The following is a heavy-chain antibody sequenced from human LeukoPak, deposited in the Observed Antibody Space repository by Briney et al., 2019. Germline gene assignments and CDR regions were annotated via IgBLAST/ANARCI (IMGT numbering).Heavy chain of an antibody. V-gene: IGHV4-39*07. CDR2: IYYSGST. Sequence: SETLSLTCTVSGGSISSSSYYWGWIRQPPGKGLEWIGSIYYSGSTCYNPSLKSRVTISVDTSKNQFSLKLSSVTAADTAVYYCAAYYYDSSGYRYWGQGTLVTVSS. CDR3: AAYYYDSSGYRY. D-gene: IGHD3-22*01. CDR1: GGSISSSSYY. J-gene: IGHJ4*02.